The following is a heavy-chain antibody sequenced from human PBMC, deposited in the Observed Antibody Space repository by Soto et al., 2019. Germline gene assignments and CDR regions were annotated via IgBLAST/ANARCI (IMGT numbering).Heavy chain of an antibody. D-gene: IGHD3-3*01. V-gene: IGHV3-23*01. CDR3: AKDTATFGRFDY. CDR2: ISGSGTTT. Sequence: GGSLRLSCAASGFIFSSYGMGWVRQPPGKGLEWVSAISGSGTTTYYADSVKGRFTISRDNSKNTLYLQMNSLRAEDTAVYYCAKDTATFGRFDYWGQGPLVTVSS. J-gene: IGHJ4*02. CDR1: GFIFSSYG.